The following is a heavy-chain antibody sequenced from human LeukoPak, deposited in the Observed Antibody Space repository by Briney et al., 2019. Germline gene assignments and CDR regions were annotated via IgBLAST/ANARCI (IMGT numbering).Heavy chain of an antibody. J-gene: IGHJ3*02. D-gene: IGHD1-26*01. Sequence: ASVKVSCKASGYTFTSYGISWVRQAPGQGLERMRWISAYNGNTNYAQKLQGRVTMTTDTSTSTAYMELRSLRSDDTAVYYCAATRFSGSYFGPDAFDIWGQGTMVTVSS. CDR1: GYTFTSYG. V-gene: IGHV1-18*01. CDR3: AATRFSGSYFGPDAFDI. CDR2: ISAYNGNT.